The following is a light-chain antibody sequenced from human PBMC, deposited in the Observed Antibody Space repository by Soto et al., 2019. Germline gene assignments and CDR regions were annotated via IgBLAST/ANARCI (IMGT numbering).Light chain of an antibody. CDR2: GAS. V-gene: IGKV3-15*01. J-gene: IGKJ5*01. Sequence: EIVITQCPQSVCLSXGERTTLTXXXRQSVTSHLAWYQQKPGRAPRLLIFGASTGATGVPARFSGSRTGTEFTLTISYVQSEDSAVYYCQQYHNWPPITFGQGTRLEIK. CDR3: QQYHNWPPIT. CDR1: QSVTSH.